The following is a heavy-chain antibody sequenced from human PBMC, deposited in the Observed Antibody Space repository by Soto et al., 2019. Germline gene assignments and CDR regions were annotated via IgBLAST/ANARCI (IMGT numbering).Heavy chain of an antibody. V-gene: IGHV4-59*08. CDR2: IYDSGST. CDR1: GGCISSDY. CDR3: ARLEKDIVVVPAAIIDYYYFYVDV. Sequence: SETLSLTCTVSGGCISSDYWSWIRQPPGKGLEWIGYIYDSGSTNYNPSLKSRVTMSVDTSKNQFSLKLSSVTAADTAVYYCARLEKDIVVVPAAIIDYYYFYVDVWGEGTTVTVSS. J-gene: IGHJ6*03. D-gene: IGHD2-2*02.